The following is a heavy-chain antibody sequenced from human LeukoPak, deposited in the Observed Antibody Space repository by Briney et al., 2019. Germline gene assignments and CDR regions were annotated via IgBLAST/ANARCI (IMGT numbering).Heavy chain of an antibody. CDR3: ARDGDYSRWPIIDY. CDR1: GFTFSSYS. CDR2: ISSSSSYI. Sequence: GGSLRLSCAASGFTFSSYSMNWVRQAPGKGLEWVSSISSSSSYIYYADSVKGRFTISRDNAKNSLYLQMNSLRAEDTAVYYCARDGDYSRWPIIDYWGQGTLVTGSS. V-gene: IGHV3-21*01. D-gene: IGHD4-17*01. J-gene: IGHJ4*02.